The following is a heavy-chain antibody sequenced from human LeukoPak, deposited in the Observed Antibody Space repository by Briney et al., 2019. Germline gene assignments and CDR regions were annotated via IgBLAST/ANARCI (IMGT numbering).Heavy chain of an antibody. CDR1: GFTFDDYA. CDR3: AKDGVGYYYYYGMDV. J-gene: IGHJ6*02. V-gene: IGHV3-9*01. CDR2: ISWNSGSI. Sequence: GGSLRLSCAASGFTFDDYAMHWVRQAPGKGLEWVSGISWNSGSIGYADSVKGRFTISRDNAKNSLYLQMNSLRAEDTALYYCAKDGVGYYYYYGMDVWGQGTTVTVSS.